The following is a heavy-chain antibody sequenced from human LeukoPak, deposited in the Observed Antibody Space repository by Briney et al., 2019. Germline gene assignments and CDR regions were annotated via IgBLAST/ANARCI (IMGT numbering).Heavy chain of an antibody. CDR2: INPSGGST. CDR1: GYTFTSYY. CDR3: AREGTSWVNGDSFIY. Sequence: ASVKVSCKASGYTFTSYYMHWVRQAPGQGLEWMGIINPSGGSTSYAQKFQGRVTMTRDMSTSTVYMELSRLRSDDTAVYYCAREGTSWVNGDSFIYWGQGTLVTVSS. D-gene: IGHD4-17*01. J-gene: IGHJ4*02. V-gene: IGHV1-46*01.